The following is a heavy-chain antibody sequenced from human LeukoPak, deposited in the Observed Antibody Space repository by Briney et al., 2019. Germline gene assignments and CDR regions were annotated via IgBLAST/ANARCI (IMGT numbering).Heavy chain of an antibody. V-gene: IGHV3-48*03. J-gene: IGHJ4*02. D-gene: IGHD2-2*01. CDR2: ISTSGRTI. CDR3: ARELEYCSSTSCSN. Sequence: SGGSLRLSCAASGFTFSTYEMNWVRQAPGRGLEWVSYISTSGRTIYYADSAKGRFTISRDNAKNSLYLQMNSLRAEDTAVYHCARELEYCSSTSCSNWGQGTLVSVSS. CDR1: GFTFSTYE.